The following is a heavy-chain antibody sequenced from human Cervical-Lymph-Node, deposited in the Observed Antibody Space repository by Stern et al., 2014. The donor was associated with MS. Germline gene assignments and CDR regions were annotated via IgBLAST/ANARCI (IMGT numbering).Heavy chain of an antibody. Sequence: QVQLVQSGAEVKQPGASVKVSCKASGYTFTNYGISWARQAPGQGLEWMGWISPYNENPNCAQNLQGRVTLTTDTSTSPAYMELRSLRSDDTAVYYCARDGPYCSSTSCYDNWGQGTLVTVSS. CDR3: ARDGPYCSSTSCYDN. CDR2: ISPYNENP. D-gene: IGHD2-2*01. J-gene: IGHJ4*02. V-gene: IGHV1-18*04. CDR1: GYTFTNYG.